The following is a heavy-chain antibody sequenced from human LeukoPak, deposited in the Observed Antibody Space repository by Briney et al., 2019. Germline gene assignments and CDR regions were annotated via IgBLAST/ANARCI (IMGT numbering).Heavy chain of an antibody. CDR1: GYTFTNYA. Sequence: ASVKVSCKASGYTFTNYAIHWVRQAPGQRLEWMGWINGGNGNTKYSQKFQGRVTITRDTSASIAYMELSSLRSEDTAVYYCARDYGGKYSYYYGMDVWGQGTTVTVSS. CDR2: INGGNGNT. D-gene: IGHD4-23*01. J-gene: IGHJ6*02. CDR3: ARDYGGKYSYYYGMDV. V-gene: IGHV1-3*01.